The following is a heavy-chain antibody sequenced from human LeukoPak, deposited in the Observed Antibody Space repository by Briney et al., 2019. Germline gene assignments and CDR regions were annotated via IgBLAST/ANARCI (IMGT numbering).Heavy chain of an antibody. V-gene: IGHV4-39*07. J-gene: IGHJ3*02. Sequence: PSETLSLTCTVSGDSIRSSSYYWGWPRQPPGKGLEWIGNIYYSGSTYYNPSLTSRVTISVDTSKNQFSLKLSSVTAADTAVYYCARVSRSGSYFGAFEIWGQGTMVTVSS. CDR1: GDSIRSSSYY. D-gene: IGHD1-26*01. CDR3: ARVSRSGSYFGAFEI. CDR2: IYYSGST.